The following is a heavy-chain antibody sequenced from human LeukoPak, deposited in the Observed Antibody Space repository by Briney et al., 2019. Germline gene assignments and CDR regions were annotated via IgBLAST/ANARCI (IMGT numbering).Heavy chain of an antibody. CDR1: GFTFSNSA. V-gene: IGHV3-23*01. CDR2: ISFSGANT. J-gene: IGHJ3*01. CDR3: ARDIQLST. Sequence: GGSLRLSCAASGFTFSNSAMTWVRQAPGKGLDWVSLISFSGANTYYADSVKGRFTISRDNSKDTLFLQMNSLRAEDTAIYYCARDIQLSTWGLGTMVTVSS. D-gene: IGHD5-24*01.